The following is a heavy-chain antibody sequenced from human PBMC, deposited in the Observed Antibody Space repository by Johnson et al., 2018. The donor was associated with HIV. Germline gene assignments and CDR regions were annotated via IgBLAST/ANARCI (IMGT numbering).Heavy chain of an antibody. CDR2: IKEDGSEK. CDR3: ARPIARGASDI. CDR1: GFTFSSNW. Sequence: EQLVESGGGLVQPGGSLRLSCAASGFTFSSNWMNWVRQAPGKGLEWVANIKEDGSEKYYADSVRGRFTISRDNAKNSLYLQMKSRRVEDTAVYYGARPIARGASDIWGQGTMVTVSS. V-gene: IGHV3-7*05. D-gene: IGHD3-10*01. J-gene: IGHJ3*02.